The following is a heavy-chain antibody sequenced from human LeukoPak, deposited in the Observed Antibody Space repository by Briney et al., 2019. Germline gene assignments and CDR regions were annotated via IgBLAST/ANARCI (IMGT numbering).Heavy chain of an antibody. CDR3: AKDRLIVGATTGFDY. J-gene: IGHJ4*02. Sequence: GGSLRLSCAASGFTFSSYGMHWVRPAPGKGLEWVAFIRYDGSNKYYADSVKGRFTISRDNSKNTLYLEMNRLRAEDTGVYYWAKDRLIVGATTGFDYWGQGTLVTVSS. CDR1: GFTFSSYG. V-gene: IGHV3-30*02. CDR2: IRYDGSNK. D-gene: IGHD1-26*01.